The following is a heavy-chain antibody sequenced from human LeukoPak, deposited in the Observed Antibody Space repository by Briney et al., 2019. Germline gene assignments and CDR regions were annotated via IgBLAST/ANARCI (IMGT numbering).Heavy chain of an antibody. CDR3: ARVTGYVIEDYFDY. D-gene: IGHD3-22*01. CDR1: GGSISSYY. J-gene: IGHJ4*02. CDR2: IYRSGRI. V-gene: IGHV4-4*07. Sequence: SETLSLTCSVSGGSISSYYWSWIRQPAGKGLEWIGRIYRSGRINYNPSLKSRVTISVDTSKNQFSLKLRSVTAADTAVYYCARVTGYVIEDYFDYWGQGTLVTVSS.